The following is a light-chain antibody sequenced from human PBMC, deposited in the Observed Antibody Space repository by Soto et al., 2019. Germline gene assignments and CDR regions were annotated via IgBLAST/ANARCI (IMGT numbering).Light chain of an antibody. CDR2: GAS. V-gene: IGKV3-20*01. J-gene: IGKJ1*01. Sequence: NVLTQSPDTLPLSPGERGTLSCRASQSVSSSYLAWYQQKPGQAPRLLIYGASSRATGIPDRFSGSGSGTDFTLTISRLEPEDFAVYYCQQYGSSPQTFGQGTKVDIK. CDR1: QSVSSSY. CDR3: QQYGSSPQT.